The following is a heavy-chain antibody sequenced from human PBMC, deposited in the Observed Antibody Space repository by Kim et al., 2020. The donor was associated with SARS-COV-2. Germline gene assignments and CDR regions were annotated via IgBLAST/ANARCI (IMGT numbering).Heavy chain of an antibody. V-gene: IGHV3-30*18. CDR2: ISYDGSNK. CDR3: AKTYEEPLGYYYYYYGMDV. J-gene: IGHJ6*02. Sequence: GGSLRLSCAASGFTFSSYGMHWVRQAPGKGLEWVAVISYDGSNKYYADSVKGRFTISRDNSKNTLYLQMNSLRAEDTAVYYCAKTYEEPLGYYYYYYGMDVWGQGTTVTVSS. D-gene: IGHD1-26*01. CDR1: GFTFSSYG.